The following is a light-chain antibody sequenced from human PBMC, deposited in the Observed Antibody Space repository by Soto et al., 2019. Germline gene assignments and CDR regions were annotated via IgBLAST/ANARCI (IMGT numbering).Light chain of an antibody. CDR1: QSVDSN. CDR3: QQYNSWPHT. J-gene: IGKJ1*01. Sequence: EIVVTQSPATLSVSPGERATLSCRASQSVDSNLAWYHQAPGQAPRLLIYGASTRAPFIPDRFSGSGSGTEFTLTISSLEFEDFAVYDCQQYNSWPHTCGQGTKVDIK. CDR2: GAS. V-gene: IGKV3-15*01.